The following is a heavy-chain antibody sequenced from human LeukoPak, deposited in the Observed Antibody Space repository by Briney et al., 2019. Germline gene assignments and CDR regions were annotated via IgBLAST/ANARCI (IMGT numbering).Heavy chain of an antibody. J-gene: IGHJ4*02. CDR3: AKALRRPYYYDSSGYPYLDY. CDR2: ISYDGSNK. CDR1: GFTFSSYG. D-gene: IGHD3-22*01. V-gene: IGHV3-30*18. Sequence: PGGSLRLSCAASGFTFSSYGMHWVRQAPGKGLEWVAVISYDGSNKYYADSVKGRFTISRDNSKNTLYLQMNSLRAEDTAVYYCAKALRRPYYYDSSGYPYLDYWGQGTLVTVSS.